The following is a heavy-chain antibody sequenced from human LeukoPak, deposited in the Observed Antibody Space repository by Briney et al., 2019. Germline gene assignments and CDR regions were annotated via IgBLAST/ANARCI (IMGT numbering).Heavy chain of an antibody. Sequence: SQTLSLTCTVSGGSISSDSYYWSWIRQPAGKGLEWIGRIYASGSTNYNPSLKSRVTISVDTSKNQFSLKLSSVTAADTAVYYCARGGPYYYGSGSYYNDRYLPRPNWFDPWGQGTLVTVSS. CDR1: GGSISSDSYY. V-gene: IGHV4-61*02. CDR2: IYASGST. J-gene: IGHJ5*02. D-gene: IGHD3-10*01. CDR3: ARGGPYYYGSGSYYNDRYLPRPNWFDP.